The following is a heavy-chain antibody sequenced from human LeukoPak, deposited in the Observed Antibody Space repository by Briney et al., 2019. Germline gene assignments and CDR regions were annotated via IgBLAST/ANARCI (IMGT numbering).Heavy chain of an antibody. CDR3: AREGNIVASTNRFDP. J-gene: IGHJ5*02. CDR1: GGSISSGDYY. Sequence: SQTLSLTCTVSGGSISSGDYYWSWIRQPPGKGLEWIVYIYYSGSTYCNPSLKSRVTISVDTSKNQFSLKLSSVTAADTAVYYCAREGNIVASTNRFDPWGQGTLVTVSS. V-gene: IGHV4-30-4*01. CDR2: IYYSGST. D-gene: IGHD5-12*01.